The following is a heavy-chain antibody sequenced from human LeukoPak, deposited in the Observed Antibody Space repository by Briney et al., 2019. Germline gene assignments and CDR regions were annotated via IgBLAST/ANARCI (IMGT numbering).Heavy chain of an antibody. CDR3: ARSDAAAGTAFDI. D-gene: IGHD6-13*01. CDR2: INPNSGGT. Sequence: ASVKVSCKASGGTFSSYAISWVRQAPGQGLEWMGRINPNSGGTNYAQKFQGRVTMTRDTSISTAYMELSRLRSDDTAVYYCARSDAAAGTAFDIWGQGTMVTVSS. V-gene: IGHV1-2*06. J-gene: IGHJ3*02. CDR1: GGTFSSYA.